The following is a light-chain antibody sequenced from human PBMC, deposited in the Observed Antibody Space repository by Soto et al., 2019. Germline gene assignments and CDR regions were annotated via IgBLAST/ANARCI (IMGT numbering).Light chain of an antibody. Sequence: QPVLTQPASVSGSPGQSITISCTGTSSDVGGYNYVCWYQQHPGKAPKLIIYGVTNRPSGVSNHFSGSKSGNTASLSISGLQAEDEADYYCSSYTSSGTVVFGGGTKLTVL. CDR2: GVT. CDR3: SSYTSSGTVV. CDR1: SSDVGGYNY. V-gene: IGLV2-14*03. J-gene: IGLJ3*02.